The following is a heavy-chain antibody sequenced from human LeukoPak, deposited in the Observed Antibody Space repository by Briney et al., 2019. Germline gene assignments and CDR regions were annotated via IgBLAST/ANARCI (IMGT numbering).Heavy chain of an antibody. V-gene: IGHV1-2*02. CDR3: ARSRLLWFGESTSYMDV. Sequence: ASVKLSCKASGYTFTGYYMHWVRQAPGQGLEWMGWINPNSGGTNYAQKFQGRVTMTRDTSISTAYMELSRLRSDETAVYYCARSRLLWFGESTSYMDVWGKGTTVTISS. CDR1: GYTFTGYY. CDR2: INPNSGGT. D-gene: IGHD3-10*01. J-gene: IGHJ6*03.